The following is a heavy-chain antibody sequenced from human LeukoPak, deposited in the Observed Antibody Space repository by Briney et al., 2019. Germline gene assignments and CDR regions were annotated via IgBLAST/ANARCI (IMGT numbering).Heavy chain of an antibody. D-gene: IGHD3-22*01. J-gene: IGHJ4*02. CDR1: GFTFTSYA. CDR2: ISGSGYST. Sequence: GGSLRLSCAAAGFTFTSYAMSWVRQTPGKGLEWVSAISGSGYSTYYADSVRGRFIISRDSSKNTLYLQMNSLRAEDTAVYYCAKHYYDSSGYLVQNYFDYWGQGTLVTVSS. V-gene: IGHV3-23*01. CDR3: AKHYYDSSGYLVQNYFDY.